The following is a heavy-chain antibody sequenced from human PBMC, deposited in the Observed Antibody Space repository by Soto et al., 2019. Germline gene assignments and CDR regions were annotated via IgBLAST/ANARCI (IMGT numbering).Heavy chain of an antibody. V-gene: IGHV3-23*01. Sequence: EVQLLESGGGLVQPGGSLRLSCAASGFTFSTYAMNWVRQAPGKGLEWVSGISGSGDSTYYADSVKGRFTVSRDNSKNTVYLKMNSLGAEDPAVFYCEKEGGGGGTFDSWGREPLAPLS. D-gene: IGHD2-15*01. J-gene: IGHJ4*02. CDR3: EKEGGGGGTFDS. CDR1: GFTFSTYA. CDR2: ISGSGDST.